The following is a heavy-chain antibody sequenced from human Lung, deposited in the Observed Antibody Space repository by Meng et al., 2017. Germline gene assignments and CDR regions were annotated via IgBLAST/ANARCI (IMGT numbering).Heavy chain of an antibody. D-gene: IGHD4-17*01. V-gene: IGHV1-2*02. CDR2: INPNSGGT. CDR1: GYTFTGYY. J-gene: IGHJ4*02. Sequence: ASVKVSCKASGYTFTGYYMHWVRQAPGQGLEWMGWINPNSGGTNYAQKFQGRVTMTRDTSISTAYMALSRLRSDDTAVYHCARDYGDHRIDYWGQGTLVTVSS. CDR3: ARDYGDHRIDY.